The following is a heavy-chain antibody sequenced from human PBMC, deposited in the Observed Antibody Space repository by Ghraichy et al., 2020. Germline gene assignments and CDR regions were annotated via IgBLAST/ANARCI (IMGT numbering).Heavy chain of an antibody. CDR2: INPNSGGT. J-gene: IGHJ3*02. D-gene: IGHD2-2*03. Sequence: ASVKVSCKASGYTFTGYYMHWVRQAPGQGLEWMGWINPNSGGTNYAQKFQGRVTMTRDTSISTAYMELSRLRYDDTAVYYCARGSLDIVVVPAASDAFDIWGQGTMVTVSS. V-gene: IGHV1-2*02. CDR1: GYTFTGYY. CDR3: ARGSLDIVVVPAASDAFDI.